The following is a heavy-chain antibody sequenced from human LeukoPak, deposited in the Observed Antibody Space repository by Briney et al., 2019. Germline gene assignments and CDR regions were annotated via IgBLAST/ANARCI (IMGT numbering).Heavy chain of an antibody. CDR3: ARGYCSSTSCSYGAFDI. V-gene: IGHV5-51*01. J-gene: IGHJ3*02. D-gene: IGHD2-2*01. CDR2: IYPGDSDT. CDR1: GYSFTSYW. Sequence: GESLKISCKGSGYSFTSYWIGWVRQMPGKGLEWMGIIYPGDSDTRYSPSFQGQVTISADKSISTAYLQWSSLKASDTAMYYCARGYCSSTSCSYGAFDIWGQGTMVTVSS.